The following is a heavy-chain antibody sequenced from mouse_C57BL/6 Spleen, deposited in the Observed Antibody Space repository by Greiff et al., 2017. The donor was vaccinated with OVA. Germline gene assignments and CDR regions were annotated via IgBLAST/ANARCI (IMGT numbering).Heavy chain of an antibody. CDR2: INPSNGGT. D-gene: IGHD1-1*01. CDR1: GYTFTSYW. Sequence: QVQLQQPGTDLVKPGASVKLSCKASGYTFTSYWMHWVKQRPGQGLEWIGNINPSNGGTNYNEKFKSKATLTVDKSSSTAYMQLSSLTSEDSAVYYCARGIYYYGSSYDFWYAMDYWGQGTSVTVSS. CDR3: ARGIYYYGSSYDFWYAMDY. V-gene: IGHV1-53*01. J-gene: IGHJ4*01.